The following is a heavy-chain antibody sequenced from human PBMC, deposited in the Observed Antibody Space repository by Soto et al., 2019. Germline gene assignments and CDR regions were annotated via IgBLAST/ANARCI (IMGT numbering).Heavy chain of an antibody. D-gene: IGHD3-16*02. CDR2: IKQDGSEK. V-gene: IGHV3-7*01. Sequence: ESGGGLVQPGGSLRLSCAASGFTFSSYWMSWVRQAPGKGLEWVANIKQDGSEKYYVDSVKGRFTISRDNAKNSLYLQMNSLRAEDTAVYYCAREPLYDYIWGSYRWGARYDYWGQGTLVTVSS. J-gene: IGHJ4*02. CDR1: GFTFSSYW. CDR3: AREPLYDYIWGSYRWGARYDY.